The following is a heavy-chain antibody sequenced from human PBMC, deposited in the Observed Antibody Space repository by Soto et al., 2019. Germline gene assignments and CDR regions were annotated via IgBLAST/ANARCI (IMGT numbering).Heavy chain of an antibody. V-gene: IGHV3-23*01. CDR3: ARGSAYSDYDLEY. CDR1: GFTFSSYA. Sequence: VGSLRLSCAASGFTFSSYAMTWVRQAPGKGLEWVSGVSGTGGSAYYADSVKGRFTISRDKSTNTLYLHMNSLRAEDTTVYYCARGSAYSDYDLEYWGQGTLVTVSS. CDR2: VSGTGGSA. J-gene: IGHJ4*02. D-gene: IGHD4-17*01.